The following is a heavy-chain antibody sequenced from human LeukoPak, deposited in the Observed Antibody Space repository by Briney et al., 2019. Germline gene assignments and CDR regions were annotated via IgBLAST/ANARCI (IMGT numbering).Heavy chain of an antibody. V-gene: IGHV3-33*06. CDR3: AKELLRPGNYYFDY. CDR1: GFTFSSYG. J-gene: IGHJ4*02. D-gene: IGHD3-3*01. CDR2: IWYDGSNK. Sequence: PGRSLRLSCAASGFTFSSYGMHWVRQAPGKGLEWVAVIWYDGSNKYYADSVKGRFTISRDNSKNTLYLQMSSLSVEDTAVYYCAKELLRPGNYYFDYWGQGALVTVSS.